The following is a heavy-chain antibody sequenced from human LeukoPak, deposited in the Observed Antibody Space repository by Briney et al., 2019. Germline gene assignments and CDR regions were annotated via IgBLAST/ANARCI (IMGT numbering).Heavy chain of an antibody. J-gene: IGHJ3*02. D-gene: IGHD2-21*02. V-gene: IGHV3-30*18. CDR3: AKGMCGGDCFDAFDI. Sequence: GGSLRHSCAASGFTFSSYRMLGVRAAPDRGLEWVAVISYDGSNKYYADSVKGRFTISRDNSKNTLYLQMNSLRVEDTAVYYCAKGMCGGDCFDAFDIWGQGTMVTVSS. CDR1: GFTFSSYR. CDR2: ISYDGSNK.